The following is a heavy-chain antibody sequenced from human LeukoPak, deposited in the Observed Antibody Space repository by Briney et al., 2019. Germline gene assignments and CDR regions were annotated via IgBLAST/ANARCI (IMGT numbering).Heavy chain of an antibody. CDR3: ARMDSTGDLFDY. Sequence: PSVKVSCKASGYTFTSYGISWVRQAPGQGLGWMGWISPYNGNTNYAQKLQGRVTMTTDTSTSTAYMELRSLRSEDTAVYYCARMDSTGDLFDYWGQGTLVTVSS. J-gene: IGHJ4*02. CDR2: ISPYNGNT. V-gene: IGHV1-18*01. D-gene: IGHD1-1*01. CDR1: GYTFTSYG.